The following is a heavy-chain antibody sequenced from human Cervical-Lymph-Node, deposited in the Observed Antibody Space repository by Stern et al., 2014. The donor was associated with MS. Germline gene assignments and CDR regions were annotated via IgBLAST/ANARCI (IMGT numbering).Heavy chain of an antibody. CDR2: VYSTGST. CDR1: GASISRQY. Sequence: QVQLQESGPGLVKSSETLSLTCTVSGASISRQYWSWIRQPPGKGLEFIGCVYSTGSTHYNPSLKSRVTISVDTSQNQFSLHLSSVTAADTAVYYCARADVWSGPPDSWGQGALVTVSS. J-gene: IGHJ4*02. D-gene: IGHD3-3*01. CDR3: ARADVWSGPPDS. V-gene: IGHV4-59*11.